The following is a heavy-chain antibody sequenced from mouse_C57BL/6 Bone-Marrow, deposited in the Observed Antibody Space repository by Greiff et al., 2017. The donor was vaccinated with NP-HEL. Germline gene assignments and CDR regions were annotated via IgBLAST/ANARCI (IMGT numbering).Heavy chain of an antibody. CDR2: IDPETGGT. CDR1: GYTFTDYE. Sequence: VQLQQSGAELVRPGASVTLSCKASGYTFTDYEMHWVKQTPVHGLEWIGAIDPETGGTAYNQKFKGKAILTADQSSSTAYMELRSLTSDDSAVYYCTSSSGDGGFAYWGQGTLVTVSA. J-gene: IGHJ3*01. V-gene: IGHV1-15*01. D-gene: IGHD3-2*02. CDR3: TSSSGDGGFAY.